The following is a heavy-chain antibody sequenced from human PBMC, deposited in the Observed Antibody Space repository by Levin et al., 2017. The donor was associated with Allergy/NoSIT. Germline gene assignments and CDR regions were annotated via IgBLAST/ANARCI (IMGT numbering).Heavy chain of an antibody. CDR3: ARGIATIGGPEGLYFFDAMDV. CDR1: GYTFTGYY. Sequence: GGSLRLSCKASGYTFTGYYIQWVRQAPGQGLEWMGWINPKSGGTKFPQRFQGRLTMTSDTSINTVDMDLSSLGSDDPAVYYCARGIATIGGPEGLYFFDAMDVWGQGTTVTVSS. D-gene: IGHD3-9*01. CDR2: INPKSGGT. J-gene: IGHJ6*02. V-gene: IGHV1-2*02.